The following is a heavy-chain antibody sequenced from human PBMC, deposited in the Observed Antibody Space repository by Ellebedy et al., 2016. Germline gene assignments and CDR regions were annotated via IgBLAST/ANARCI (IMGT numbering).Heavy chain of an antibody. Sequence: GESLKISCAASGFTFSSYAMSWVRQAPGKGLEWVSAISGSGGSTYYADSVKGRFTISRDNSKNTLYLQMNSLRAEDTAVYYCAKDIGEWELLWFGELFSGLLDYWGQGTLVTVSS. J-gene: IGHJ4*02. CDR3: AKDIGEWELLWFGELFSGLLDY. CDR1: GFTFSSYA. V-gene: IGHV3-23*01. CDR2: ISGSGGST. D-gene: IGHD3-10*01.